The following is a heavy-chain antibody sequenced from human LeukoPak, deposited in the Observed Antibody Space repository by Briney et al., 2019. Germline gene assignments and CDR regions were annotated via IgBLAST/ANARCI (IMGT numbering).Heavy chain of an antibody. CDR1: GYSFTSYA. J-gene: IGHJ6*02. CDR3: ASDSISASGDYYYGMDV. D-gene: IGHD2-21*01. CDR2: INTNTGNP. Sequence: ASVKVSCKASGYSFTSYAINWVRQAPGQGLEWTGWINTNTGNPTYAQGFTGRFVFSLDTSVSTAYLQSSSLKSEDTAVYYCASDSISASGDYYYGMDVWGQGTTVTVSS. V-gene: IGHV7-4-1*02.